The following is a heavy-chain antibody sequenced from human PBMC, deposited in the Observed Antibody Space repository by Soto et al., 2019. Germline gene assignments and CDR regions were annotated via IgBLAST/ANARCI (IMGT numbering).Heavy chain of an antibody. J-gene: IGHJ5*02. D-gene: IGHD6-13*01. V-gene: IGHV3-21*01. CDR2: ISSNSAYI. Sequence: GGSLRLSCAASGFTFRSFTMNWVRQAPGKGLEWVSTISSNSAYIYYTDALRGRFTISRDNAKNSLHLQMNSLRAEDTAVYYCTRDASRDSSARGWFDPWGPGTMVTV. CDR1: GFTFRSFT. CDR3: TRDASRDSSARGWFDP.